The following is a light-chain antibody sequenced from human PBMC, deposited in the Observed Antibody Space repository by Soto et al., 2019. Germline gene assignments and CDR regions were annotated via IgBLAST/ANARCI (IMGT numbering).Light chain of an antibody. CDR3: CSYAGSYTYV. CDR1: SSDVGDYNY. CDR2: DVS. J-gene: IGLJ1*01. V-gene: IGLV2-11*01. Sequence: QSALTQPRSVSGSPGQSVTTSCTGTSSDVGDYNYVSWYQQHPGKAPKLMIYDVSKWPSGVPDRFSGSKSGNTASLTISGLQAEDEADYYCCSYAGSYTYVFGTGTKVTVL.